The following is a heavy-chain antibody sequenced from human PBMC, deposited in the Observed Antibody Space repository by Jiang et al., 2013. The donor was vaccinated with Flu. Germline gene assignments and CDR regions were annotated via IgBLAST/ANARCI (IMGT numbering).Heavy chain of an antibody. J-gene: IGHJ4*02. D-gene: IGHD4-11*01. CDR3: ARPVTTGLDY. Sequence: IGWVRQMPGKGLEWMGIIYPGDSDTRYSPSFQGQVTISADKSISTAYLQWSSLKASDTAMYYCARPVTTGLDYWGQGTLVTVSS. CDR2: IYPGDSDT. V-gene: IGHV5-51*01.